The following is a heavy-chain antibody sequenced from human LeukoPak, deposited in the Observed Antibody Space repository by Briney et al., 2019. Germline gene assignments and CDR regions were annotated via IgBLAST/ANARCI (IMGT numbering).Heavy chain of an antibody. Sequence: GGSLRLSCAVSGITLSNYGMTWVRQAPGKGLEWVAGLSGNGGSTNYADSVKGRFTISRDNAKNTLYLQMNSLRAEDTAVYFCAKRGVVIRVILVGFHKEAYYFDSWGQGVLVTVSS. J-gene: IGHJ4*02. V-gene: IGHV3-23*01. CDR1: GITLSNYG. CDR2: LSGNGGST. D-gene: IGHD3-22*01. CDR3: AKRGVVIRVILVGFHKEAYYFDS.